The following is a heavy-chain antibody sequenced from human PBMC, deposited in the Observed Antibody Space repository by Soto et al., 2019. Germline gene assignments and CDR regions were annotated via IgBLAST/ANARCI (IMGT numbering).Heavy chain of an antibody. J-gene: IGHJ4*02. CDR3: ARGEWELLLQY. Sequence: GGSLRLSCAASGFTVSSNYMSWVRQAPGKGLEWVSIIDSGGSTYYADSVKGRFTISSDNSKNTLYLHMNSLRAEDTAVYYCARGEWELLLQYWGQGTLVTVSS. D-gene: IGHD1-26*01. CDR1: GFTVSSNY. V-gene: IGHV3-53*01. CDR2: IDSGGST.